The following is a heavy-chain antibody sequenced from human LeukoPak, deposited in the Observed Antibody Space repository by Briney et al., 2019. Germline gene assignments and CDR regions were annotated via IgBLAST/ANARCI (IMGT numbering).Heavy chain of an antibody. CDR2: ISSSSSTI. D-gene: IGHD3-22*01. V-gene: IGHV3-48*01. CDR1: GFTFSSYS. CDR3: AREGGGYNFDY. J-gene: IGHJ4*02. Sequence: GGSLRLSCAASGFTFSSYSINWVRQAPGEGLEWVSYISSSSSTIYYADSVKGRFTISRDNAKNSLYLQMNSLRAEDTAVYYCAREGGGYNFDYWGQGTLVTVSS.